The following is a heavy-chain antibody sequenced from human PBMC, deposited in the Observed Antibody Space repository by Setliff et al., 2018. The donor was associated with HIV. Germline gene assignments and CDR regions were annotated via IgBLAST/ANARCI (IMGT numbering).Heavy chain of an antibody. V-gene: IGHV3-23*01. CDR1: GFSFRSYA. D-gene: IGHD4-4*01. Sequence: SLRLSCAASGFSFRSYAVSWVRQAPGKGLEWVSVISGSGDITYYRESVKGRFTVSRDSSNNTVYLQMNSLRAEDTAMYYCAKTQTVITVYGPFDSWGQGTPVTVS. J-gene: IGHJ4*02. CDR3: AKTQTVITVYGPFDS. CDR2: ISGSGDIT.